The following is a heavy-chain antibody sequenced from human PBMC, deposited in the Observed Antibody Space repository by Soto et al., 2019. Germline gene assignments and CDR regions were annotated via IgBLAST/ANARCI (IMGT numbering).Heavy chain of an antibody. CDR1: GFTFSSYS. CDR3: AIGATGDFVGAFDF. CDR2: ISGSGSNP. Sequence: GGSLRLSCAASGFTFSSYSMSWVRQAPGQGLEWVSAISGSGSNPYYADSVKGRFTISRYNSKNTLYLQMNSLRAEDTALYYCAIGATGDFVGAFDFWGQGTMVTVSS. D-gene: IGHD4-17*01. V-gene: IGHV3-23*01. J-gene: IGHJ3*01.